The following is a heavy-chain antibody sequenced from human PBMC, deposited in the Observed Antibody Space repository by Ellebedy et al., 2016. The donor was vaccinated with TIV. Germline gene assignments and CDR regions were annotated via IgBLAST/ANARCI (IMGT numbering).Heavy chain of an antibody. CDR2: IISILGIT. V-gene: IGHV1-69*04. Sequence: AASVKVSCKASGGTFSKYAISWVRQAPGQGLEWMGRIISILGITNYAQKFQGRVTMTADKSTTTAYMEFSSLRSEDTAVYYCARDLSGLNDYWGQGTLVTVSS. D-gene: IGHD3/OR15-3a*01. J-gene: IGHJ4*02. CDR1: GGTFSKYA. CDR3: ARDLSGLNDY.